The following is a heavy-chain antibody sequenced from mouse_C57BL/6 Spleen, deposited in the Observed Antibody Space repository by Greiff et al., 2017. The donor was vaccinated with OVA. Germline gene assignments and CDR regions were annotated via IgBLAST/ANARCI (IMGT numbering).Heavy chain of an antibody. D-gene: IGHD1-1*01. CDR1: GFTFSSYA. J-gene: IGHJ1*03. CDR2: ISDGGSYT. CDR3: ARDTTVVAYWYFDV. Sequence: DVQLVESGGGLVKPGGSLKLSCAASGFTFSSYAMSWVRQTPEKRLEWVATISDGGSYTYYPDNVKGRFTISRDNAKNNLYLQRSHLKTEDTAMYYCARDTTVVAYWYFDVWGTGTTVTVSS. V-gene: IGHV5-4*01.